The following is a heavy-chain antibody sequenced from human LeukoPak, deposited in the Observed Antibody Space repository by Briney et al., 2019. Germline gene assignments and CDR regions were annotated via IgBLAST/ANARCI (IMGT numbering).Heavy chain of an antibody. CDR3: ARDPTRGIFGVGSDY. J-gene: IGHJ4*02. CDR2: ISGSGGST. CDR1: GFTFSSYA. Sequence: GGSLRLSCAASGFTFSSYAMSWVRQAPGKGLEWVSTISGSGGSTYYADSVKGRFTISRDNAKNSLYLQMNSLRAEDTAVYYCARDPTRGIFGVGSDYWGQGTLVTVSS. V-gene: IGHV3-23*01. D-gene: IGHD3-3*01.